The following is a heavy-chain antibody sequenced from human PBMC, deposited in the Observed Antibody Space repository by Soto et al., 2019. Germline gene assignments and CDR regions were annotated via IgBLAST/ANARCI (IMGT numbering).Heavy chain of an antibody. V-gene: IGHV4-30-4*01. CDR2: IYYSGST. CDR1: GGSISSGDYY. J-gene: IGHJ3*02. CDR3: ARGSRTHDAFDI. Sequence: TSETLSLTCTVSGGSISSGDYYWSWIRQPPGKGLEWIGYIYYSGSTYYNPSLKSRVTISVDTSKNQFSLKLSSVTAADTAVYYCARGSRTHDAFDIWGQGTMVTVSS.